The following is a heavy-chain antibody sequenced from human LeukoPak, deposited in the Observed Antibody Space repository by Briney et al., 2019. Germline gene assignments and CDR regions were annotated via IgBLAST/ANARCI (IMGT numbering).Heavy chain of an antibody. CDR2: INTDGSRT. Sequence: GGSLRLSCAASGFTFSSYWVHWVRQAPGKGLVWVSRINTDGSRTTYADSVKGRFTISRDNAENTMYLQMNSLRAEDTAVYYCARVMSGSYDWFDPWGQGTLVTVSS. J-gene: IGHJ5*02. CDR1: GFTFSSYW. CDR3: ARVMSGSYDWFDP. V-gene: IGHV3-74*01. D-gene: IGHD1-26*01.